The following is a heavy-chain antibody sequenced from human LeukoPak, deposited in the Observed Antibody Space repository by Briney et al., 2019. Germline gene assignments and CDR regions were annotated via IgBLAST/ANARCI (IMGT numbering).Heavy chain of an antibody. Sequence: GASVKVSCKVSGYTLTELSMHWVRQAPGKGLEWMGGFDPEDGETIYAQKFQGRVTMTEDTSTDTAYMELSSLRPEDTAVYYCATVGTYYDFWSGYGTSLYFQHWGQGTLVTVSS. CDR2: FDPEDGET. D-gene: IGHD3-3*01. V-gene: IGHV1-24*01. J-gene: IGHJ1*01. CDR3: ATVGTYYDFWSGYGTSLYFQH. CDR1: GYTLTELS.